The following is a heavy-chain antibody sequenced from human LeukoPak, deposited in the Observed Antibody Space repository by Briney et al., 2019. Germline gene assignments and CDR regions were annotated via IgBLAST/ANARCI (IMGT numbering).Heavy chain of an antibody. D-gene: IGHD3-10*01. CDR1: GYFVTHHW. V-gene: IGHV5-51*01. J-gene: IGHJ4*02. CDR2: IHTGNSDS. CDR3: AYSGSYYNPPFQY. Sequence: GESLKISCKGSGYFVTHHWIGWVRQMPGKGLEWMAIIHTGNSDSKYSPSFRGQVTMSVDKSISTAYLQWSSLKASDTAMYYCAYSGSYYNPPFQYWGQGTLVTVSS.